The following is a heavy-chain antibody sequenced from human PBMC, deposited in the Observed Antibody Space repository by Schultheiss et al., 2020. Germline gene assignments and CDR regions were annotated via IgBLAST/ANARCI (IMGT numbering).Heavy chain of an antibody. V-gene: IGHV3-30*04. CDR3: ARDTMRSYGSGSYYGMDV. CDR1: GFTFSGSA. CDR2: ISYDGSNK. D-gene: IGHD3-10*01. J-gene: IGHJ6*02. Sequence: SLKISCAASGFTFSGSAMHWVRQAPGKGLEWVAVISYDGSNKYYADSVKGRFTISRDNSKNTLYLQMNSLRAEDTAVYYCARDTMRSYGSGSYYGMDVWGQGTTVTVSS.